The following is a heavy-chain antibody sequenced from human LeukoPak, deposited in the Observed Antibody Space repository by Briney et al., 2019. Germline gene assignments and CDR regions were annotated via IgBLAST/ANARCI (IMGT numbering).Heavy chain of an antibody. V-gene: IGHV3-48*02. J-gene: IGHJ5*02. CDR3: ARESQFVPWFDP. CDR1: GFTFSSYA. Sequence: PGGSLRLSCAASGFTFSSYAMSWVRQAPGKGLEWVSYISSSSSTIYYADSVKGRFTISRDNAKNSLYLQMNSLRDEDTAVHYCARESQFVPWFDPWGQGTLVTVSS. CDR2: ISSSSSTI. D-gene: IGHD3-16*01.